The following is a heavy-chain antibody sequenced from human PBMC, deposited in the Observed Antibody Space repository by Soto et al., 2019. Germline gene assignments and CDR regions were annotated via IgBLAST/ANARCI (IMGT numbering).Heavy chain of an antibody. D-gene: IGHD3-22*01. CDR2: ISGSGGST. V-gene: IGHV3-23*01. J-gene: IGHJ6*02. Sequence: GGSLRLSCAASGFTFSSYAMSWVRQAPGKGLEWVSAISGSGGSTYYAGSVKGRFTISRDNSKNTLYLQMNSLRAEDTAVYYCANNYYDSSGYYLSYYYYGMDVWGQGTTVTVSS. CDR1: GFTFSSYA. CDR3: ANNYYDSSGYYLSYYYYGMDV.